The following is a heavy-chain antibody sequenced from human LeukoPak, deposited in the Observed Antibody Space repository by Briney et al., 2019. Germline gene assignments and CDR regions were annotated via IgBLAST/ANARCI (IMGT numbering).Heavy chain of an antibody. CDR1: GFTVSSNY. D-gene: IGHD3-16*01. J-gene: IGHJ3*02. CDR3: AKALTRWAFDM. Sequence: GGPLRLSCAASGFTVSSNYMSWVRQAPGKGLEWVSSMSLSTSGKTYADSVKGRFTVSTDKAKNTLYLQMDSLRAEDTAMYYCAKALTRWAFDMWGQGTMVTVSS. V-gene: IGHV3-53*01. CDR2: MSLSTSGK.